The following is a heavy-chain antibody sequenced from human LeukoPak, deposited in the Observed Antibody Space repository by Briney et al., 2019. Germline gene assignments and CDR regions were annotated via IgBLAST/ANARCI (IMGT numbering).Heavy chain of an antibody. D-gene: IGHD2-8*01. CDR3: ASFFCINGVCYYLDY. CDR1: GYTFTSYA. J-gene: IGHJ4*02. CDR2: VNTNTGNP. V-gene: IGHV7-4-1*02. Sequence: ASVKVSCKASGYTFTSYAMGWVRQAPGHGLEWMGWVNTNTGNPTYAQGFTGRFVFSLDTSVSTAYLQISSLEAEDTAVYYCASFFCINGVCYYLDYWGQGTLVTVSS.